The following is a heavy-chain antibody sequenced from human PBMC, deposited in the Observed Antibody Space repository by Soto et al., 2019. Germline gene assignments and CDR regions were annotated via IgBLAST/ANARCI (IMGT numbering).Heavy chain of an antibody. J-gene: IGHJ5*02. D-gene: IGHD3-16*01. V-gene: IGHV3-11*05. CDR3: ARVNGGLNWFDP. Sequence: QVQLVESGGGLVKPGGSLRLSCAASGFTFSDYYMSWIRQAPGKGLEWVSYISSSSSYTNYADSVKGRSTIPRDNAKNPLYLQMNSLSAEDTAVYYCARVNGGLNWFDPWGQGTLVTVSS. CDR1: GFTFSDYY. CDR2: ISSSSSYT.